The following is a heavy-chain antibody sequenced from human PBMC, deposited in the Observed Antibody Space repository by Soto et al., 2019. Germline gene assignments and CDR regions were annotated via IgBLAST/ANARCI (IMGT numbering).Heavy chain of an antibody. D-gene: IGHD6-13*01. Sequence: QVQLQESGPGLVKPSQTLSLTCTVSGGPVINGDIYLNWIRQYPEKGLEWMGYINYRVTTNYNAALKSRILISVDTSKNQFSLRLTSVTAADTAVYYCARDAPGAAPYWGQGTLVTVSS. V-gene: IGHV4-31*03. J-gene: IGHJ4*02. CDR3: ARDAPGAAPY. CDR1: GGPVINGDIY. CDR2: INYRVTT.